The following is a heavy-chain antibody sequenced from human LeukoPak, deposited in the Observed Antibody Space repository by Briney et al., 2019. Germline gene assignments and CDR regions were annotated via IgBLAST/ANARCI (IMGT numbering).Heavy chain of an antibody. J-gene: IGHJ6*03. CDR1: GYTFTSYD. CDR2: MNPNSGNT. D-gene: IGHD6-13*01. Sequence: ASVKVSCKASGYTFTSYDINWVRQATGQGLEWMGWMNPNSGNTGYAQKFQGRVTMTRNTSISTAYMELSSLRSEDTAVYYCARGLGRQLVRDYYYYYMDVWGKGTTVTVSS. CDR3: ARGLGRQLVRDYYYYYMDV. V-gene: IGHV1-8*01.